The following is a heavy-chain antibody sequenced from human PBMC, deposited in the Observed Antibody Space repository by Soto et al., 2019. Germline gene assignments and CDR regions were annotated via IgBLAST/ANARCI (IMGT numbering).Heavy chain of an antibody. CDR1: GFTFSSCA. CDR2: ISGSGEST. Sequence: LRLSCAASGFTFSSCAMNWVRQAPGKGLEWVSTISGSGESTYYADSVKGRFTISRDNSKSTLYLQMNSLRAEDTAVYYCAKDRWNYDYFDFWGQGTLVTVSS. J-gene: IGHJ4*02. D-gene: IGHD1-7*01. V-gene: IGHV3-23*01. CDR3: AKDRWNYDYFDF.